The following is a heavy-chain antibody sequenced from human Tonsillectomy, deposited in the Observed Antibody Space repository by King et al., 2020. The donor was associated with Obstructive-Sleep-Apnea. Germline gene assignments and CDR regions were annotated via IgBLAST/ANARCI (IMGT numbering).Heavy chain of an antibody. J-gene: IGHJ4*02. CDR3: AKDDRVGYDSSGIFDY. D-gene: IGHD3-22*01. CDR2: IRYDGSNK. Sequence: VQLVESGGGVVQPGGSLRLSCAASGFTFSSYGMHWVRQAPGKGLEWVAFIRYDGSNKYYADSVKGRFTISSDNSKNTLYLQMNSLRAEDTAVYYCAKDDRVGYDSSGIFDYWGQGTLVTVSS. V-gene: IGHV3-30*02. CDR1: GFTFSSYG.